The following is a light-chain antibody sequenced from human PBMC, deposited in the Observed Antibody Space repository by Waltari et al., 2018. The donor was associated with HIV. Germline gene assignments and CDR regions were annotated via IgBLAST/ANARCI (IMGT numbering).Light chain of an antibody. CDR2: KTS. V-gene: IGKV1-5*03. CDR1: QNVDNW. J-gene: IGKJ5*01. Sequence: DIQMTQSPSTLSVSVGDRVIITCRSSQNVDNWLAWYQQLPGSATKVLIYKTSTLQTVVPSRFSGSGSGTEFSLTISSLQPDDFATYYCQQYKSFSLTFGQGTRLEIK. CDR3: QQYKSFSLT.